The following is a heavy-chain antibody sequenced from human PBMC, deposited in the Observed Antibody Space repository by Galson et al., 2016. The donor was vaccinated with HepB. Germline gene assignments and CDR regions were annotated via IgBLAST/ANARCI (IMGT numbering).Heavy chain of an antibody. J-gene: IGHJ4*02. CDR1: GFTFSSYW. Sequence: SLRLSCAASGFTFSSYWMSWVRQAPGKGLGWVANIKQDGSEKYYVDSVKGRFTISRDNAKNSLFLQMNSLRAEDTAVYYCARDSRRKPYSSSQGGLLDYWGQGTLFTVSS. CDR2: IKQDGSEK. CDR3: ARDSRRKPYSSSQGGLLDY. V-gene: IGHV3-7*01. D-gene: IGHD6-13*01.